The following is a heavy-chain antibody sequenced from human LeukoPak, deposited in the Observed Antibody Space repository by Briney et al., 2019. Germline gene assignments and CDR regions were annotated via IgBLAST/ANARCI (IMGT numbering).Heavy chain of an antibody. D-gene: IGHD2-2*02. Sequence: SXXASGGTFSSYXISWXXQAXGXXXXXXXGXIPIFGTANYAQKFQGRVTITADESTSTAYMELSSLRSEDTAVYYCARGCSSTTCYTSGFDYWGQGTLVTVSS. CDR1: GGTFSSYX. V-gene: IGHV1-69*01. CDR3: ARGCSSTTCYTSGFDY. J-gene: IGHJ4*02. CDR2: XIPIFGTA.